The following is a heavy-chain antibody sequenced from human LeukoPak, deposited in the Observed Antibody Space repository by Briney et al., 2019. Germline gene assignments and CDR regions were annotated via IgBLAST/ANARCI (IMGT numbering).Heavy chain of an antibody. Sequence: PGGSLRLSCAASGFTVSSNYMSWVRQAPGKGLEWVSSISSSSSYIYYADSVKGRFTISRDNAKNSLYLQMNSLRAEDTAVYYCARDLALLPTSYYYDSTKGSGVSDYWGQGTLVTVSS. CDR2: ISSSSSYI. D-gene: IGHD3-22*01. CDR1: GFTVSSNY. V-gene: IGHV3-21*01. J-gene: IGHJ4*02. CDR3: ARDLALLPTSYYYDSTKGSGVSDY.